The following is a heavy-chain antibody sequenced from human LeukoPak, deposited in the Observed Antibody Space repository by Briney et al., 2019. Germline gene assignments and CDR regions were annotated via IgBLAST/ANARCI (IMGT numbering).Heavy chain of an antibody. V-gene: IGHV1-2*02. D-gene: IGHD5-12*01. Sequence: ASVKVSCKASGYTFTSYGISWVRQAPGQGLEWMGWINPNSGGTNYAQKFQGRVTMTRDTSISTAYMELSRLRSDDTAVYYCARARAGYSGYLDAFDIWGQGTMVTVSS. J-gene: IGHJ3*02. CDR3: ARARAGYSGYLDAFDI. CDR2: INPNSGGT. CDR1: GYTFTSYG.